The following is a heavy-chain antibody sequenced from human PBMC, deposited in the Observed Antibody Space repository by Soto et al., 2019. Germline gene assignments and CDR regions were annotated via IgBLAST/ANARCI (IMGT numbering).Heavy chain of an antibody. J-gene: IGHJ4*02. D-gene: IGHD2-2*01. CDR3: AKDLLGYCSSTSCRAPFDY. Sequence: TCTVSGGSISSYYWRWIRQRPGKGLEWIGYIYYSGSTNYNPSLKSRVTISVDTSKNQFSLKLSSVTAADTAVYYCAKDLLGYCSSTSCRAPFDYWGQGTLVTVSS. CDR1: GGSISSYY. CDR2: IYYSGST. V-gene: IGHV4-59*12.